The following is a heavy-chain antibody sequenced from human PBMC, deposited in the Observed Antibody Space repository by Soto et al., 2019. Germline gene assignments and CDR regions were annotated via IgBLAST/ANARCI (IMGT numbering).Heavy chain of an antibody. J-gene: IGHJ4*02. Sequence: VALVKVSCKASGYTFTSYYMHWGRQAPGQGPEWMGIINPSGGSTSYAQKFQGRVTMTRDTSASTVYMELSSLRSEDTAVYYCAILSRPRVVDPDYWGQGPLVTVS. V-gene: IGHV1-46*01. CDR3: AILSRPRVVDPDY. CDR1: GYTFTSYY. D-gene: IGHD3-22*01. CDR2: INPSGGST.